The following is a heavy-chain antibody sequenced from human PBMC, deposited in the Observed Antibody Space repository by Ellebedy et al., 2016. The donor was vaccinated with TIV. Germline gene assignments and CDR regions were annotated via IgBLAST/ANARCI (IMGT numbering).Heavy chain of an antibody. CDR3: AREKFFGVGIADS. CDR2: ISYDGNTQ. D-gene: IGHD3-3*01. CDR1: GFSFRTYG. Sequence: GGSLRLXXAASGFSFRTYGMHWVRQAPGKGLEWVAFISYDGNTQYYADSVKGRFTMSRDNANDTLFLNINNLGAEDTAVYYCAREKFFGVGIADSWGQGTLVTVSS. V-gene: IGHV3-30*03. J-gene: IGHJ4*02.